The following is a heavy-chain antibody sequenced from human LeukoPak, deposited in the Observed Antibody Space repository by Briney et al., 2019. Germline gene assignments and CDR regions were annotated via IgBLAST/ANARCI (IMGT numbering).Heavy chain of an antibody. Sequence: SETLSLTCTVSGGSISSSSYYWGWIRQPPGKGLEWIGSIYYSGSTYYNPSRKSRVTISVDTSKNQFSLKLASVTAADTAVYYWARHVAPWIQLWSSGDYWGQGTLVTVSS. CDR3: ARHVAPWIQLWSSGDY. V-gene: IGHV4-39*01. J-gene: IGHJ4*02. D-gene: IGHD5-18*01. CDR1: GGSISSSSYY. CDR2: IYYSGST.